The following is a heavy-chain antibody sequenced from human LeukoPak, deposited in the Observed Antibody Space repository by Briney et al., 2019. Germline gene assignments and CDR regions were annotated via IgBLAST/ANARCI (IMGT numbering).Heavy chain of an antibody. CDR1: GGSISSGGYY. CDR3: ARGGIFVVVPPGDYGMDV. CDR2: IYYSGST. V-gene: IGHV4-31*03. Sequence: SETRSLTCTVSGGSISSGGYYCTWIRQHPGKGLEWIGDIYYSGSTYYNPSLKSRVTISIDTSKNQFSLELRSVTAADTAVYYCARGGIFVVVPPGDYGMDVWGQGTTVTVSS. J-gene: IGHJ6*02. D-gene: IGHD3-3*02.